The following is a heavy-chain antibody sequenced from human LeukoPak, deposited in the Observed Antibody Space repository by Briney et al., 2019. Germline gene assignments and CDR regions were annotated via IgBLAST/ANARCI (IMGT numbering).Heavy chain of an antibody. CDR1: GGSFSGYY. J-gene: IGHJ4*02. CDR2: INHSGST. CDR3: ARGQPRSCTNGVCYSRGYFDY. V-gene: IGHV4-34*01. D-gene: IGHD2-8*01. Sequence: SETLSLTCAVYGGSFSGYYWSWIRQPPGKGLEWIGEINHSGSTNYNPSLKSRVTISVDTSKNQFSLKLSSVTAADTAVYYCARGQPRSCTNGVCYSRGYFDYWGQGTLVTVSS.